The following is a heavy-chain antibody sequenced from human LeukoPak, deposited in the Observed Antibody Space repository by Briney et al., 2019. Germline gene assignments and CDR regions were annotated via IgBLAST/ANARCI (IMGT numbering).Heavy chain of an antibody. CDR3: ARDCSSTSCYPY. V-gene: IGHV3-66*01. Sequence: GGSLRLSCAASGFTVSSNYMSWVRQAPGKGLEWVSVIYSGGSTYYADSVKGRFTISRDNSKNTLYLQMNSLRAEDTAVYYCARDCSSTSCYPYWGQGTLVTVSS. D-gene: IGHD2-2*01. CDR2: IYSGGST. CDR1: GFTVSSNY. J-gene: IGHJ4*02.